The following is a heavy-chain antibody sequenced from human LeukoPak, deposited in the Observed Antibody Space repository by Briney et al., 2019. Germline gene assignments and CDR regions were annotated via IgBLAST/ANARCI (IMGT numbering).Heavy chain of an antibody. D-gene: IGHD2-2*01. J-gene: IGHJ5*02. Sequence: PGGSLRLSCAAPGFTFSRYWMHWVRQAPGTGLVWVSRIDSDGSITDYADSVKGRFTISRDNAKNTLYLQMNSLRADDTAVYYCSRGDCTSTTCHNWFDPWGQGTLVTVSS. V-gene: IGHV3-74*01. CDR1: GFTFSRYW. CDR2: IDSDGSIT. CDR3: SRGDCTSTTCHNWFDP.